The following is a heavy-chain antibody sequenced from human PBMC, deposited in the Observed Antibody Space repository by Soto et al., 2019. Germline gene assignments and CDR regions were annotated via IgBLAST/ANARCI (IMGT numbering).Heavy chain of an antibody. CDR2: IDQSGST. Sequence: PSETLSLTCAVYGGYFSGYYWNWLRQPPGEGLEWIGKIDQSGSTNYNPSLKSRVTMSVDTSRSQFSLKLTSVTAMDTALYFCARHVFAPGGRWFGPWGPGLLVTVS. V-gene: IGHV4-34*01. D-gene: IGHD2-15*01. CDR1: GGYFSGYY. J-gene: IGHJ5*02. CDR3: ARHVFAPGGRWFGP.